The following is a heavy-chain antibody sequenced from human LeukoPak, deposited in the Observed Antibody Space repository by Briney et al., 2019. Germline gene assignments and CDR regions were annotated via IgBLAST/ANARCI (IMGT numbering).Heavy chain of an antibody. CDR2: IYPGDSDT. CDR3: ARHPRLIAAGYGMDV. CDR1: GYTFTGYY. D-gene: IGHD6-13*01. V-gene: IGHV5-51*01. Sequence: KVSCKASGYTFTGYYMHWVRQMPGKGLEWMGIIYPGDSDTRYSPSFQGQVTISADKSISTAYLQWSSLKASDTAMYYCARHPRLIAAGYGMDVWGQGTTVTVSS. J-gene: IGHJ6*02.